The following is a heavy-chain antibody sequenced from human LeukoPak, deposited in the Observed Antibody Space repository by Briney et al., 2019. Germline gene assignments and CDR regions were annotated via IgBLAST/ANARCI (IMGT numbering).Heavy chain of an antibody. CDR3: ARQESVPAAIMADFDY. CDR2: IYYSGST. CDR1: GGSISSGGYY. V-gene: IGHV4-39*01. J-gene: IGHJ4*02. Sequence: SETLSLTCTVSGGSISSGGYYWSWIRQHPGKGLEWIGYIYYSGSTYYNPSLKSRVTISVDTSKNQFSLKLSSVTAADTAVYYCARQESVPAAIMADFDYWGQGTLVTVSS. D-gene: IGHD2-2*02.